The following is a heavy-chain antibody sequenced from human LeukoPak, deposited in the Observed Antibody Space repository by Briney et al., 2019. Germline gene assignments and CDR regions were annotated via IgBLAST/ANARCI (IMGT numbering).Heavy chain of an antibody. CDR1: GYTFTTYY. V-gene: IGHV1-46*01. J-gene: IGHJ6*03. D-gene: IGHD1-26*01. CDR3: AREQGGGLSGNLGGLFASYHTYYYMDV. Sequence: GASVKVSCKASGYTFTTYYIHWVRQAPGQGLEWMGMINPSDGATTYAQKFQGRGTMTRDMSTTTVYMDVRTRRSEDTAVYFCAREQGGGLSGNLGGLFASYHTYYYMDVWGRGTTVTVSS. CDR2: INPSDGAT.